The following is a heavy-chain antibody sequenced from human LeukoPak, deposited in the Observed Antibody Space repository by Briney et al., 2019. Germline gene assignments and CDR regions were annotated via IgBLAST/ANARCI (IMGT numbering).Heavy chain of an antibody. CDR1: GFIFSNYY. V-gene: IGHV3-21*06. J-gene: IGHJ6*03. CDR3: VRAFGGYDSQRFYYNMDV. D-gene: IGHD5-12*01. CDR2: IHGSASYN. Sequence: GGSLRLSCAASGFIFSNYYLNWVRQAPGKGLEWVSCIHGSASYNYYADSVKGRFTISRDSAKDSLYLEMSSLRVEDTAVYYCVRAFGGYDSQRFYYNMDVWGRGTTVTVSS.